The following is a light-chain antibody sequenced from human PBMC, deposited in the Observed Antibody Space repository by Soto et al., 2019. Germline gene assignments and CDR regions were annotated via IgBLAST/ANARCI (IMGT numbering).Light chain of an antibody. CDR1: QGISSY. CDR3: LQYYSYPLT. CDR2: AAS. J-gene: IGKJ3*01. Sequence: AIRMTQSPSSFSASTGDRVTITCRASQGISSYLAWYQQKPGKAPKLLIYAASTLQSGVPSRFSGSGSGTDFTLTISCLKSEDFATYYCLQYYSYPLTFGPGTKVDIK. V-gene: IGKV1-8*01.